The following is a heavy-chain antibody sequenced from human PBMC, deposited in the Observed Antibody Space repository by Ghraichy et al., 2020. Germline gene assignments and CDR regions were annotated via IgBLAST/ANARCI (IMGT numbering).Heavy chain of an antibody. CDR1: GGSISSSSYY. Sequence: SETLSLTCTVSGGSISSSSYYWGWIRQPPGKGLEWIGSIYYSGSTYYNPSLKSRVTISVDTSKNQFSLKLSSVTAADTAVYYCARHTITMLVVVTPDDAFDIWGQGTMVTVSS. V-gene: IGHV4-39*01. CDR3: ARHTITMLVVVTPDDAFDI. J-gene: IGHJ3*02. D-gene: IGHD3-22*01. CDR2: IYYSGST.